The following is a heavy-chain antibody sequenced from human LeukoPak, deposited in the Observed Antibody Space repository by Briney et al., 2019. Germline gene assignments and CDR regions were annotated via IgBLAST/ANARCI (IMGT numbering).Heavy chain of an antibody. CDR1: GYTFTNYD. CDR3: ARGRSPGTSMEYYYYMDV. J-gene: IGHJ6*03. CDR2: MNPNSGTT. V-gene: IGHV1-8*03. Sequence: ASVKVSCKASGYTFTNYDINWVRQATGQGLEWMGWMNPNSGTTGYAQKFPGRVTITRNTSISTTYMELSSLRSEDTAVYYCARGRSPGTSMEYYYYMDVWGKGTTVTVSS. D-gene: IGHD1-1*01.